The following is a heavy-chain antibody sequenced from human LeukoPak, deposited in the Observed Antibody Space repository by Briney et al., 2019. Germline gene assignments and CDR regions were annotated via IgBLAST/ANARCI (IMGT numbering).Heavy chain of an antibody. Sequence: SETLSLTCTVSGGSISSNNYYWGWIRHPPGKGLEWIGCIYYSGSTDYNPSLKSRVTISVDTSKNQFSLKLSSVTAADTAVYYCARGPNYPSPSPFDYWGQGTLVTVSS. J-gene: IGHJ4*02. CDR1: GGSISSNNYY. CDR2: IYYSGST. D-gene: IGHD5-24*01. CDR3: ARGPNYPSPSPFDY. V-gene: IGHV4-39*07.